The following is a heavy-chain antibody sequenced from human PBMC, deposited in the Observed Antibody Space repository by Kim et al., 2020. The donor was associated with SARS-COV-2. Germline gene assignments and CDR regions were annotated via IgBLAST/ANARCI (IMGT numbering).Heavy chain of an antibody. Sequence: SETLSLTCTVSGGSVSSGSYYWSWIRQPPGKGLEWIGYIYYSGSTNYNPSLKSRVTISVDTSKNQFSLKLSSVTAADTAVYYCARDLGYYYDSSGYYSWPSQNWFDPWGQGTLVTVSS. J-gene: IGHJ5*02. CDR1: GGSVSSGSYY. D-gene: IGHD3-22*01. V-gene: IGHV4-61*01. CDR2: IYYSGST. CDR3: ARDLGYYYDSSGYYSWPSQNWFDP.